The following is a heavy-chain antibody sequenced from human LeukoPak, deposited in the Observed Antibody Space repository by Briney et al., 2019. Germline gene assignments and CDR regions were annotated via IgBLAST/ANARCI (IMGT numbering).Heavy chain of an antibody. CDR2: ISYDGSNK. V-gene: IGHV3-30-3*01. J-gene: IGHJ4*02. D-gene: IGHD1-14*01. CDR1: GFTFSSYA. Sequence: GGSLRLSCAASGFTFSSYAMHWVRQAPGKGLEWVAVISYDGSNKYYADSVKGRLTISRDNSKNTLYLQMNSLRAEDTAVYYCARDWDSRKIKQEDYWGQGTLVTVSS. CDR3: ARDWDSRKIKQEDY.